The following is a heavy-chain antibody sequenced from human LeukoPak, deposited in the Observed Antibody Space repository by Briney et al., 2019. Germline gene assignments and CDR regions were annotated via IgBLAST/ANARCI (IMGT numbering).Heavy chain of an antibody. CDR2: ISGSGGST. CDR1: GFTFSSYG. Sequence: GGSLRLSCAASGFTFSSYGMSWVRQAPGKGLEWASAISGSGGSTYYADSVKGRFTISRDNSKNTLYLQMNSLRAEDTAVYYCAKDRFGSFYYFDYWGQGNLVTVSS. J-gene: IGHJ4*02. D-gene: IGHD3-3*01. V-gene: IGHV3-23*01. CDR3: AKDRFGSFYYFDY.